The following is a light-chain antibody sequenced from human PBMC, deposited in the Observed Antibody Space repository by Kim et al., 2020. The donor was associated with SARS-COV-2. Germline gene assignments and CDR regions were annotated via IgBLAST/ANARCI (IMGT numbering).Light chain of an antibody. CDR2: DVT. CDR1: SSDIGSYNY. J-gene: IGLJ1*01. Sequence: PGQSITISCTGTSSDIGSYNYVSWYQPHPGKAPKLVIFDVTERPSGVSARFSGSKSDNTASLTISGLQAEDEAEYYCSSSTTSTIVFGAGTKVTVL. CDR3: SSSTTSTIV. V-gene: IGLV2-14*03.